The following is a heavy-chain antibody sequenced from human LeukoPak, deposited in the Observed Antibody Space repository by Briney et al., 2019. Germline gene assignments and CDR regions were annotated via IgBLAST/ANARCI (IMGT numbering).Heavy chain of an antibody. CDR3: ATVITIFGVVKGDSDY. Sequence: SETLSLTCTVSGGPISSSSYYWGWIRQPPGKGLEWIGSIYYSGSTYYNPSLKSRVTISVDTSKNQFSLKLSSVTAADTAVYYCATVITIFGVVKGDSDYWGQGTLVTVSS. V-gene: IGHV4-39*01. CDR1: GGPISSSSYY. J-gene: IGHJ4*02. D-gene: IGHD3-3*01. CDR2: IYYSGST.